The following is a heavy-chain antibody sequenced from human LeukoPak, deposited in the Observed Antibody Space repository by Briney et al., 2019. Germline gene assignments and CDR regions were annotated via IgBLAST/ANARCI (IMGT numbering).Heavy chain of an antibody. V-gene: IGHV3-74*01. Sequence: GGSLTLSCSASGFTFSSFWMHWVRPGPGKGLVWVSRINSDGSTTIYTDHVKGRFTISRDNAKDTLYLQMNSLRAEDAAVYSCARVAAPGVDFDYWGRGTLVTVSS. CDR1: GFTFSSFW. CDR2: INSDGSTT. D-gene: IGHD2-15*01. J-gene: IGHJ4*02. CDR3: ARVAAPGVDFDY.